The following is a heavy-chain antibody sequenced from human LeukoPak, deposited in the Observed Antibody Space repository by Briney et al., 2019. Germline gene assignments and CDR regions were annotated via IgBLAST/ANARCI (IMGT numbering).Heavy chain of an antibody. V-gene: IGHV3-23*01. CDR2: ISGSGGST. J-gene: IGHJ4*02. Sequence: PGGSLRLSCAASGFTFSSYAMGWVRQAPGKGLEWVSTISGSGGSTYYADSVKGRFTISRDNSKNTLYLQMNSLRAEDTAVYYCAKGSGNNGYTYGYFFDYWGQGTLVTVSS. CDR3: AKGSGNNGYTYGYFFDY. D-gene: IGHD5-18*01. CDR1: GFTFSSYA.